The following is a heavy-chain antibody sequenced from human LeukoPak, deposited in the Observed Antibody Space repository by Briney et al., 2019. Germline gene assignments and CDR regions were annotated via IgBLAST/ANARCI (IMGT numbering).Heavy chain of an antibody. J-gene: IGHJ1*01. CDR2: ISSSGSTI. CDR3: SFPPIFHFQH. CDR1: GFTFSSYE. D-gene: IGHD3-9*01. Sequence: GGSLRLSXAASGFTFSSYEMNWVRQAPGKGLEWVSYISSSGSTIYYADSVKGRFTISRDNAKNSLYLQMNSLRAEDTAVCYCSFPPIFHFQHWGQGTLVTVSS. V-gene: IGHV3-48*03.